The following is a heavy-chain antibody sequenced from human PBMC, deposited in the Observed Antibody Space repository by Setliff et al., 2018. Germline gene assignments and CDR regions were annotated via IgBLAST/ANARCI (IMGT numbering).Heavy chain of an antibody. V-gene: IGHV4-61*09. CDR3: ARESATIGEFPLYYFDK. J-gene: IGHJ4*02. CDR1: GGSISSGSYY. Sequence: PSETLTLTCTVSGGSISSGSYYWSWIRQPAGKGLEWIGHIYTSGSTNYNPSLKSRVTISVDTSKNQFSLRLSSVTAADAAVYFCARESATIGEFPLYYFDKWGQGIPVTSPQ. CDR2: IYTSGST. D-gene: IGHD3-10*01.